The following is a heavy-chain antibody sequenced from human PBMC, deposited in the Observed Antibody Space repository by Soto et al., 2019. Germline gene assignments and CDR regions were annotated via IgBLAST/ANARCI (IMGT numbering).Heavy chain of an antibody. CDR1: GGSISSSSYY. CDR2: IYYSGST. D-gene: IGHD3-22*01. CDR3: ARLAYYYDSSGYYIDY. Sequence: QLQLQESGPGLVKPSETLSLTCTVSGGSISSSSYYWGWIRQPPGKGLEWIGSIYYSGSTYYNPSLKSRVTISVDTSKNQLSLKLSSVTAADTAVYYCARLAYYYDSSGYYIDYWGQGTLVTVSS. V-gene: IGHV4-39*01. J-gene: IGHJ4*02.